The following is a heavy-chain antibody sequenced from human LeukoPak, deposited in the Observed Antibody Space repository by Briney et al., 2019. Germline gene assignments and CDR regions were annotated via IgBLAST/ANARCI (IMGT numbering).Heavy chain of an antibody. Sequence: SESLSLTCTVSGGSISSYYWSWIRQPPGKGLEWIGYIYYSGSTNYNPSLKSRVTISVDTSKNKFSLNLSSVTAADTAVYYCARVRCSGGSCPHYYYYGMDVWGQGTTVIVSS. CDR1: GGSISSYY. D-gene: IGHD2-15*01. J-gene: IGHJ6*02. CDR2: IYYSGST. CDR3: ARVRCSGGSCPHYYYYGMDV. V-gene: IGHV4-59*01.